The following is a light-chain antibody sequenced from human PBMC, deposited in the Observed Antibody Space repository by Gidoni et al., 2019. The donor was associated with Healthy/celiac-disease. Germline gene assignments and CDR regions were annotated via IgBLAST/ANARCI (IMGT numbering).Light chain of an antibody. J-gene: IGKJ2*01. CDR2: GAS. V-gene: IGKV3-15*01. CDR1: QSVSSN. Sequence: EIVMTQSPATLSVSPGERATLSCRASQSVSSNLAWYQQKPGQAPRLLIYGASTRFSGSGSGTEFTLTISSLQSEDFAVYYCQQYNNWPPYTFGQGTKLEIK. CDR3: QQYNNWPPYT.